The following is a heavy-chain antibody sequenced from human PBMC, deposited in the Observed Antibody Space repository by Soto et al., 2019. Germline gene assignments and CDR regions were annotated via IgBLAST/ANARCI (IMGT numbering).Heavy chain of an antibody. CDR1: GFTFSSYA. V-gene: IGHV3-64*01. Sequence: EVQLVESGGGLVQPGGSLRLSCAASGFTFSSYAMHWVRQAPGKGLEYVSAISSNGGSTYYANSVKGRFTISRDNSKNTLYLQMGSLTAEDIAVYYCARGSGSYYYFDYWGQGTLATVSS. D-gene: IGHD1-26*01. CDR2: ISSNGGST. CDR3: ARGSGSYYYFDY. J-gene: IGHJ4*02.